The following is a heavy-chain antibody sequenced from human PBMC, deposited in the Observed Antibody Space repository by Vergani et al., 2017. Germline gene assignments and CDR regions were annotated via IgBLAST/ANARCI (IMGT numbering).Heavy chain of an antibody. D-gene: IGHD3-10*01. J-gene: IGHJ4*02. Sequence: QVQLVESGGGVVQPGGSLRLSCAASGFTFSSYGMHWVRQAPGKGLEWVAFIRYDGSNKYYADSVKGRFTISRDNSKNTLYLQMNSLRAEDTAVYYCAGFITMVRGVIPPSGYWGQGTLVTVSS. CDR3: AGFITMVRGVIPPSGY. CDR1: GFTFSSYG. V-gene: IGHV3-30*02. CDR2: IRYDGSNK.